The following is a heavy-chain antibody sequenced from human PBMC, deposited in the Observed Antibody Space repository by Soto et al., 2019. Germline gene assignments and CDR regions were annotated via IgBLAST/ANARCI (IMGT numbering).Heavy chain of an antibody. CDR3: AMEGCSGGSFWS. J-gene: IGHJ4*02. CDR2: ISGSGEKT. V-gene: IGHV3-23*01. Sequence: EVQLLESGGGLLQPGGSLRLSCAASGFTFRTYAMNWVRQAPGKGLEWVSSISGSGEKTFYADSVRGRFTISRDNSKNALFMHMNSLRAEDTAVYYCAMEGCSGGSFWSWGQGTLVTVST. D-gene: IGHD2-15*01. CDR1: GFTFRTYA.